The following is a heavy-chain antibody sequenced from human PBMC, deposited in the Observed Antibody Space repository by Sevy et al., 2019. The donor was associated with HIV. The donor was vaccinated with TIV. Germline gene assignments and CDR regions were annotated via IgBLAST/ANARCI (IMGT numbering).Heavy chain of an antibody. CDR1: GVTFDDYV. D-gene: IGHD3-10*01. V-gene: IGHV3-9*01. CDR2: ISWNSGSI. J-gene: IGHJ6*02. Sequence: SLKISCAASGVTFDDYVMHWVRQSPGKGLEWVSGISWNSGSIGYADSVKGRFTISRDNAKNSLYLQMNSLRAEDTALYYCAKLGGGYYYYGMDVWGQGTTVTVSS. CDR3: AKLGGGYYYYGMDV.